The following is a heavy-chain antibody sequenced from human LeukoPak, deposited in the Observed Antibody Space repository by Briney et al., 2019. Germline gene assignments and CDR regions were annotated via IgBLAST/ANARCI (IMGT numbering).Heavy chain of an antibody. Sequence: ASVKVSCKASGYTFTSYYMHWVRQAPGQGLEWMGIINPSGGSTSYAQKFQGRVTMTRDTSTSTVYMELSSLRSEDTAVYYCERASPERSVYYGSGSYYPLDYWGQGTLVTVSS. CDR3: ERASPERSVYYGSGSYYPLDY. CDR1: GYTFTSYY. D-gene: IGHD3-10*01. V-gene: IGHV1-46*01. J-gene: IGHJ4*02. CDR2: INPSGGST.